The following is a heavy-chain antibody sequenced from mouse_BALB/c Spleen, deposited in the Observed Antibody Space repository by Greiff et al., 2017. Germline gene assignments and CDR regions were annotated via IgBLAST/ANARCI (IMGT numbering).Heavy chain of an antibody. CDR2: IYPGDGDT. D-gene: IGHD3-1*01. CDR3: ARAGRARAMDY. Sequence: QVQLKESGAELARPGASVKLSCKASGYTFTSYWMQWVKQRPGQGLEWIGAIYPGDGDTRYTQKFKGKATLTADKSSSTAYMQLSSLASEDSAVYYCARAGRARAMDYWGQGTSVTVSS. CDR1: GYTFTSYW. V-gene: IGHV1-87*01. J-gene: IGHJ4*01.